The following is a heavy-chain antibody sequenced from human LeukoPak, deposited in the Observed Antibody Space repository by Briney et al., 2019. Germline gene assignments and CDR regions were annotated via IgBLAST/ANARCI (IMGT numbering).Heavy chain of an antibody. Sequence: GRSLRLSCAASGFIFSSYAMHWVRQAPGKGLEWVAIISYDGSNKYYADSVKGRFTISRDESKNTVYLQMNSLRPEDTAVYYCARSSWEDLVATITFEYWGQGILVTVSS. CDR1: GFIFSSYA. D-gene: IGHD5-12*01. J-gene: IGHJ4*02. V-gene: IGHV3-30*04. CDR3: ARSSWEDLVATITFEY. CDR2: ISYDGSNK.